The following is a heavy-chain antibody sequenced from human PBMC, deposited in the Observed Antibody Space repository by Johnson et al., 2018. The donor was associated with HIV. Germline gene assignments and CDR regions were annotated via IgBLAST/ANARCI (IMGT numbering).Heavy chain of an antibody. D-gene: IGHD3-22*01. CDR3: ARGDSSGEAFEI. CDR1: GFTFSSYG. CDR2: ISYDGSNK. V-gene: IGHV3-30*03. Sequence: QMQLVESGGGVVQPGRSLRLSCAASGFTFSSYGMHWVRQAPGKGLEWVAVISYDGSNKYYADSVKGRFTISRDNSKNTLYLQMNSMRAEDTAVYYCARGDSSGEAFEIWGQGTMVTVSS. J-gene: IGHJ3*02.